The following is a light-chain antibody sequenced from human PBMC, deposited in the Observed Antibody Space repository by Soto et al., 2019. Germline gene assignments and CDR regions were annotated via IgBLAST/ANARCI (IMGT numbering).Light chain of an antibody. J-gene: IGKJ1*01. CDR1: QSVSDW. CDR3: QHYSASPPWA. V-gene: IGKV1-5*03. CDR2: RAS. Sequence: DIQITQSPSTLSASVGDRVTITCRASQSVSDWLAWFQQKPGKAPDVVIYRASVLTRGVPSRFSGSGFGTEFTLTISSLQPDDFAAYYCQHYSASPPWAFGQGTKVDI.